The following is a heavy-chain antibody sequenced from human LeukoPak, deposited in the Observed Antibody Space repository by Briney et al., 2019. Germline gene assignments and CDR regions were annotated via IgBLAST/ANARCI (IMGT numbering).Heavy chain of an antibody. CDR3: ANLPRGDY. D-gene: IGHD3-10*01. Sequence: PGGSLRLSCAASGFPVSRNYMSWVRQAPGKGLEGVSVIYSGGNTYYADSVKGRFTISRDNSKNTLYLQMNSLTAEDTAVYYCANLPRGDYWGLGTLVTVSS. CDR2: IYSGGNT. V-gene: IGHV3-53*01. J-gene: IGHJ4*02. CDR1: GFPVSRNY.